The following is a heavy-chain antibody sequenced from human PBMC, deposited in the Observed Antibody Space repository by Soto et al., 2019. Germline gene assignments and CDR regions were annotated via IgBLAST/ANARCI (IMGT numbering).Heavy chain of an antibody. J-gene: IGHJ6*02. CDR1: GYTFTIYG. CDR3: ARDRGAAAGRNYYYYGMDV. V-gene: IGHV1-18*01. Sequence: EASVKVSCKASGYTFTIYGISWVRQAPGQGLEWMGWISAYNGNTNYAQKLQGRVTMTTDTSTSTAYMELRSLRSDDTAVYYCARDRGAAAGRNYYYYGMDVWGQGTTVTVSS. D-gene: IGHD6-13*01. CDR2: ISAYNGNT.